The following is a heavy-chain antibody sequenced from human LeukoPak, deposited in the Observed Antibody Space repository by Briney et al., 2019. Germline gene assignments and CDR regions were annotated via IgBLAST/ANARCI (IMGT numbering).Heavy chain of an antibody. Sequence: ASVKVSCKASGYTFTSYYMHWVRQAPGQGLEWMGIINFSGGTTSYPQKFQGRVTMTRDTSTGTVYMDLSSLRSEDTAVYYCASRRDGSNYAAFDIWGQGTMVTVSS. CDR2: INFSGGTT. CDR1: GYTFTSYY. D-gene: IGHD5-12*01. J-gene: IGHJ3*02. V-gene: IGHV1-46*01. CDR3: ASRRDGSNYAAFDI.